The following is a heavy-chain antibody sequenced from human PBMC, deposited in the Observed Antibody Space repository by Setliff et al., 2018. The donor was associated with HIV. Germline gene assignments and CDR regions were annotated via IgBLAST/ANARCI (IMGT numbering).Heavy chain of an antibody. CDR2: IKTQPSNYAT. V-gene: IGHV3-73*01. J-gene: IGHJ5*02. CDR3: AKDYTPTFWEYNWFDL. Sequence: GSLRLSCAASGFPFSGSAIHWVRRASGKGLEWVGRIKTQPSNYATAYGASMEGRFTISRDDSKSTAYLQLNNLRAEDTAFYYCAKDYTPTFWEYNWFDLWGQGTLVTVSS. D-gene: IGHD3-3*01. CDR1: GFPFSGSA.